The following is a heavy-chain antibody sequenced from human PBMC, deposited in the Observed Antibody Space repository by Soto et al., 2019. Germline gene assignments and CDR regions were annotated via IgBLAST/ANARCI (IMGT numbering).Heavy chain of an antibody. CDR1: GGSISSGGYY. D-gene: IGHD3-3*01. CDR2: IYYSGST. Sequence: TLSLTCTVSGGSISSGGYYWSWIRQHPGKGLEWIGYIYYSGSTYYNPSLKSRVTISVDTSKNQFSLKLSSVTAADTAVYYCARAMRITIFGVVIHGQHFDYWGQGTLVTVSS. CDR3: ARAMRITIFGVVIHGQHFDY. J-gene: IGHJ4*02. V-gene: IGHV4-31*03.